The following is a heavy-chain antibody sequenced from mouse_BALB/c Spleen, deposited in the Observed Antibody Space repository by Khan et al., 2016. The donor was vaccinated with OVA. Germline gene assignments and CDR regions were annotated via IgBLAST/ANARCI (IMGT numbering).Heavy chain of an antibody. CDR1: GFTFSDYY. D-gene: IGHD2-13*01. CDR2: ISHGGIYT. V-gene: IGHV5-4*02. CDR3: VRGYHGDPFAY. J-gene: IGHJ3*01. Sequence: EVELVESGGGLVKPGGSLKLSCAASGFTFSDYYMYWVRQTPEKRLEWVATISHGGIYTYYPDSVKGRFTISRDDAKNNLYLQMSSLTSEDTAMFYCVRGYHGDPFAYWGPETLVTVSS.